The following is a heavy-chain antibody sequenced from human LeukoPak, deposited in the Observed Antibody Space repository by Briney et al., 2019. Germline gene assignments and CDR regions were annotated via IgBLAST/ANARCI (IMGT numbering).Heavy chain of an antibody. D-gene: IGHD6-19*01. V-gene: IGHV3-21*01. J-gene: IGHJ5*02. CDR2: ISSSSSYI. CDR3: ARGLAVAGTGDNWFDP. Sequence: GGSLGLSCAASGFTFSSYSMNWVRQAPGKGLEWVSSISSSSSYIYYADSVKGRFTISRDNAKNSLYLQMNSLRAEDTAVYYCARGLAVAGTGDNWFDPWGQRTLVTVSS. CDR1: GFTFSSYS.